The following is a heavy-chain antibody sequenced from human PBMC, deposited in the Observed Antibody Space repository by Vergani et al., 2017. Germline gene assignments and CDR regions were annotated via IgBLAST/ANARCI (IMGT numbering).Heavy chain of an antibody. J-gene: IGHJ4*02. D-gene: IGHD3-10*01. CDR2: IIPMFGTA. Sequence: QVHLVQSGAEVKKPGSSVKVTCKVSGGAFNNYGINWVRQAPGQGLEWMGRIIPMFGTANHAQKFQGRVTITADESTSTAYMELSRLTSQDTAMYYCAREGGYGSVRSCRYWGQGTLVTVSS. V-gene: IGHV1-69*13. CDR3: AREGGYGSVRSCRY. CDR1: GGAFNNYG.